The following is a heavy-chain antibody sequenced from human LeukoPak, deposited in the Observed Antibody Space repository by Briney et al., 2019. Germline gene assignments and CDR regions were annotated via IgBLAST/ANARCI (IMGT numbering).Heavy chain of an antibody. CDR3: AKVALWFGELSGTYFDY. D-gene: IGHD3-10*01. J-gene: IGHJ4*02. CDR2: ISGSGGST. CDR1: GFTFSSYA. Sequence: GGSLRLSCAASGFTFSSYAMSWVRQAPWKGLEWVSAISGSGGSTYYADSVKGRFTISRDNSKNTLYLQMNSLRAEDTAVYYCAKVALWFGELSGTYFDYWGQGTLVTVSS. V-gene: IGHV3-23*01.